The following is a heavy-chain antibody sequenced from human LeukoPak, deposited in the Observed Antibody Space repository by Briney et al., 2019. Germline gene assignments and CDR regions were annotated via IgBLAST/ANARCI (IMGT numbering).Heavy chain of an antibody. CDR3: ARALWSGPVYYGMDV. J-gene: IGHJ6*02. Sequence: GGSLRLSCAASGFTFSNYNFYWVRQAPGKGLEWVSSISSTSSYIYYADSMKGRFTISRDNAKSSLYLQMNSLRAEDTAVYYCARALWSGPVYYGMDVWGQGTTVTVSS. CDR1: GFTFSNYN. D-gene: IGHD3-10*01. CDR2: ISSTSSYI. V-gene: IGHV3-21*01.